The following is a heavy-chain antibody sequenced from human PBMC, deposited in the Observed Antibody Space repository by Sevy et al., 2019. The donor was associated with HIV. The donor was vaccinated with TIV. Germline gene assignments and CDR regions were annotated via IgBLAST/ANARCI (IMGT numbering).Heavy chain of an antibody. CDR2: INGDGSSP. V-gene: IGHV3-74*01. CDR1: GFSFSSNW. Sequence: GGSLRLSCAASGFSFSSNWMHWVRQAPGKGLVWVSRINGDGSSPSYADSVKGRFTISRDNAKNTLYLQMDSLRTEDTAVDYCAGPLAKKRNALAFWGQGTMVTVSS. CDR3: AGPLAKKRNALAF. D-gene: IGHD2-21*01. J-gene: IGHJ3*01.